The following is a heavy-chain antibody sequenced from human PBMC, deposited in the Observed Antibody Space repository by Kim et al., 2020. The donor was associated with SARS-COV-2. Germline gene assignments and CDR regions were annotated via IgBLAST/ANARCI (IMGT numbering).Heavy chain of an antibody. Sequence: GGSLRLSCAASGFTFSSYDMHWVRQATGKGLEWVSAIGTAGDTYYPGSVKGRFTISRENAKNSLYLQMNDMRAGDTAVYYCARGDRRYNLWGPVPRRYGIDVWGQGTPVTVSS. CDR3: ARGDRRYNLWGPVPRRYGIDV. V-gene: IGHV3-13*01. CDR1: GFTFSSYD. CDR2: IGTAGDT. D-gene: IGHD3-10*01. J-gene: IGHJ6*02.